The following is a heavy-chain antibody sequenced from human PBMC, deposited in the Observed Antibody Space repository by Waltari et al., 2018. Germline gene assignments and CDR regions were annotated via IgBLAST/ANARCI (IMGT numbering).Heavy chain of an antibody. V-gene: IGHV3-30*18. D-gene: IGHD4-4*01. J-gene: IGHJ4*02. CDR3: AKAHPTVTTLDY. Sequence: QVQLVESGGGVVQPGRSLRLSCAASGFHFSRFGRPWVRRDPGKGLEWGAVISYDGSNKYYADSVKGRFTISRDNSKNTLYLQMNSLRAEDTAVYYCAKAHPTVTTLDYWGQGTLVTVSS. CDR1: GFHFSRFG. CDR2: ISYDGSNK.